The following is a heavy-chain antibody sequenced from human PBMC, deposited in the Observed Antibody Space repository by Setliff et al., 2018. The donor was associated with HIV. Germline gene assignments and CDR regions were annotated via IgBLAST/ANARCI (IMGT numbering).Heavy chain of an antibody. V-gene: IGHV3-64*04. CDR1: GFTFSSYA. D-gene: IGHD6-13*01. CDR2: ISSSRSK. J-gene: IGHJ3*02. CDR3: ARATAAWDDAFDI. Sequence: GGSLRLSCSASGFTFSSYAMHWVRQAPGKGLEYVSAISSSRSKYYADSVKGRFTISRDNAKNSLYLQMNSLTAEDTAVYYCARATAAWDDAFDIWGQGTMVTVSS.